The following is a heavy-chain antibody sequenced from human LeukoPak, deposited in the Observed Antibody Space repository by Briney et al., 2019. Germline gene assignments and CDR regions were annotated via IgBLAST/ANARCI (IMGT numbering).Heavy chain of an antibody. CDR3: ARGFPPRRNYDSSGYYSYYFDY. CDR2: ISAYNGHT. Sequence: ASVKVSCKASGYTFTSYGLTWVRQAPGQGLEWMGWISAYNGHTKYPQKLPGRVTMTTDTSTSTAYMELRSLRSDDTAVYYCARGFPPRRNYDSSGYYSYYFDYWGQGTLVTVSS. V-gene: IGHV1-18*01. CDR1: GYTFTSYG. D-gene: IGHD3-22*01. J-gene: IGHJ4*02.